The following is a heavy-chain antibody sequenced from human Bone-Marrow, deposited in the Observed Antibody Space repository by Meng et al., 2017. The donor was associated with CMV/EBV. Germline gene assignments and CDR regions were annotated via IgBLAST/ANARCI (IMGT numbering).Heavy chain of an antibody. V-gene: IGHV1-8*01. Sequence: ASVKVSCKASGYTFTSYDINWVRQATGQGLEWMGWMNPNSGNTGYAQKFQGKVTMTRNTSISTAYMELSSLRSEDTAVYYCARPGYCSSTSCYLLDYWGQGTLVTVSS. CDR3: ARPGYCSSTSCYLLDY. J-gene: IGHJ4*02. CDR1: GYTFTSYD. D-gene: IGHD2-2*01. CDR2: MNPNSGNT.